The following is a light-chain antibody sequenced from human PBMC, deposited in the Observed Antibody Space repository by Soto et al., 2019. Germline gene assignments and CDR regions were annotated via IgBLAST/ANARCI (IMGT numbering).Light chain of an antibody. CDR3: QQYNNWPRTWT. CDR1: QTISTY. J-gene: IGKJ1*01. Sequence: DLQMTQSPSSLSASVGDRVTITCRASQTISTYLNWYQQNPGKAPKLLIYAASNLQNGVPSRFSGSGSGTDFTLTISSLQPEDFAVYYCQQYNNWPRTWTFGQGTKVEIK. V-gene: IGKV1-39*01. CDR2: AAS.